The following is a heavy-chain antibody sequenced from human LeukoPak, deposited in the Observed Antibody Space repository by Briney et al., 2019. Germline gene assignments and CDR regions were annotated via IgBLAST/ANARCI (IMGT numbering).Heavy chain of an antibody. V-gene: IGHV1-69*05. CDR1: GGTFSSYA. CDR2: IIPIFGTA. Sequence: GSSVKVSCKASGGTFSSYAISWVRQAPGQGLEWMGRIIPIFGTANYAQKFQGRVTITTDESTSIAYMELSSLRSEDTAVYYCARDRPITIFGVVVFDYWGQGTLVTVSS. D-gene: IGHD3-3*01. J-gene: IGHJ4*02. CDR3: ARDRPITIFGVVVFDY.